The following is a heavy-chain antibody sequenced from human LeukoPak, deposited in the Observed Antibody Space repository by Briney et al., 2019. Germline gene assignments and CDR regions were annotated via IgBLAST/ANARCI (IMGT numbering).Heavy chain of an antibody. CDR2: IRHDGTNK. Sequence: GGSLRLSCAASGFTFSSYGMHWVRQAPGKGLEWVAFIRHDGTNKYYVDSVKGRFTISRDNAKNSLYLQMNSLRAEDTAVYYCAREGLWWTPPDYYYYMDVWGKGTTVTVSS. D-gene: IGHD2-21*01. J-gene: IGHJ6*03. V-gene: IGHV3-30*02. CDR3: AREGLWWTPPDYYYYMDV. CDR1: GFTFSSYG.